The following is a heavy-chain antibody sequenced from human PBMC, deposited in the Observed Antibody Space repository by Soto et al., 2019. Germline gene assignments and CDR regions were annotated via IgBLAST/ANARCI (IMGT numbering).Heavy chain of an antibody. CDR3: ARLYCSGGSCPSP. CDR2: IIPILGIA. CDR1: GGTFSSYT. V-gene: IGHV1-69*02. Sequence: SVKVSCKASGGTFSSYTISWVRQAPGQGLEWMGRIIPILGIANYAQKFQGRVTITADKSTSTAYMELSSLRSEDTAVYYCARLYCSGGSCPSPWGQGTLVTVSS. D-gene: IGHD2-15*01. J-gene: IGHJ4*02.